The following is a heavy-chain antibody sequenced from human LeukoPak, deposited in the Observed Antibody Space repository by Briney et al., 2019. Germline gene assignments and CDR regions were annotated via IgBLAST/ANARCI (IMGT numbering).Heavy chain of an antibody. J-gene: IGHJ4*02. Sequence: ASVKVSCKASGFTFTSSAMQWVRHARGQRLEWIGWIVVGSGNTNYAQKFQERVTITRDMSTSTAYMELSSLRSEDTAVYYCAAGWVCSGGSCYYYFDYWGQGTLVTVSS. D-gene: IGHD2-15*01. CDR1: GFTFTSSA. CDR3: AAGWVCSGGSCYYYFDY. V-gene: IGHV1-58*02. CDR2: IVVGSGNT.